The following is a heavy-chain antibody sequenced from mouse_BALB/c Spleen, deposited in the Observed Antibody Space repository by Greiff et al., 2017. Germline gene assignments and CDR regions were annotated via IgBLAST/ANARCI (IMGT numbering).Heavy chain of an antibody. D-gene: IGHD2-14*01. J-gene: IGHJ2*01. V-gene: IGHV5-12-2*01. CDR3: ARQGYRYDVDY. CDR1: GFTFSSYT. Sequence: EVKLVESGGGLVQPGGSLKLSCAASGFTFSSYTMSWVRQTPEKRLEWVAYISNGGGSTYYPDTVKGRFTISRDNAKNTLYLQMSSLKSEDTAMYYCARQGYRYDVDYWGQGTTLTVSS. CDR2: ISNGGGST.